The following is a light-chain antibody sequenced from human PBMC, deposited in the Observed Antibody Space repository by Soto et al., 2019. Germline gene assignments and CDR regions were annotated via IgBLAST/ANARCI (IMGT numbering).Light chain of an antibody. J-gene: IGKJ1*01. CDR1: QSMTRTY. Sequence: EIVLMQSPGTLSLSPGERATLSCRASQSMTRTYIAWYQKKPGQAPRLLIYAASIRAPGIPDKFSGTGSGTDYSLTIDRLEPEDFAVYYCQQYDSSPRTFGQGTKVDI. CDR3: QQYDSSPRT. CDR2: AAS. V-gene: IGKV3-20*01.